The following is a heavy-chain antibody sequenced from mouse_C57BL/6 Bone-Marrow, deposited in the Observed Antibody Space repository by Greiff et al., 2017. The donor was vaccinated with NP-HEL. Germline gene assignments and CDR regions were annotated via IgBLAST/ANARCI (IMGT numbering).Heavy chain of an antibody. CDR2: IYPRSGNT. CDR3: ARWITTVVAPGYFDY. Sequence: QVQLQQSGAELARPGASVKLSCKASGYTFTSYGISWVKQRTGQGLEWIGEIYPRSGNTYYNEKFKGKATLTADKSSSTAYMELRSLTSEDSAVYFCARWITTVVAPGYFDYWGQGTTLTVSS. J-gene: IGHJ2*01. V-gene: IGHV1-81*01. D-gene: IGHD1-1*01. CDR1: GYTFTSYG.